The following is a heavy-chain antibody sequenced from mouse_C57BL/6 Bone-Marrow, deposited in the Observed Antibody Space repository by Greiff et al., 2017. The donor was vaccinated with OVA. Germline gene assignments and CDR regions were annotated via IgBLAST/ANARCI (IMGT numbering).Heavy chain of an antibody. J-gene: IGHJ2*01. D-gene: IGHD2-3*01. Sequence: QVQLQQSGPELVKPGASVKISCKASGYAFSSSWMNWVKQRPGKGLEWIGRIYPGDGDTNYNGKFKGRATLTADKSTSPAYMQLSSLTSADSAVYICARHDDGYYASYFDYWGQGTTLTVSS. V-gene: IGHV1-82*01. CDR2: IYPGDGDT. CDR3: ARHDDGYYASYFDY. CDR1: GYAFSSSW.